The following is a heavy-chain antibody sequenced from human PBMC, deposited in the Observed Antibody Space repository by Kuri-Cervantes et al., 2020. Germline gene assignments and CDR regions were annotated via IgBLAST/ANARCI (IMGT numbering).Heavy chain of an antibody. Sequence: SETLSLTCTVSDGSISSGGYSWSWIRQPPGKGLEWIGYIYHSGSTYYNPSLKSRVTISVYRSKSQFSLKLSSVTAADTAVYYCARDNGYFDYWGQGSLVTVSS. CDR2: IYHSGST. D-gene: IGHD2-8*01. V-gene: IGHV4-30-2*01. J-gene: IGHJ4*02. CDR1: DGSISSGGYS. CDR3: ARDNGYFDY.